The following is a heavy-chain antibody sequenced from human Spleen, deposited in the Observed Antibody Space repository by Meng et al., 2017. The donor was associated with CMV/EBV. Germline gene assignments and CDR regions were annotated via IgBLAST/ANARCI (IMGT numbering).Heavy chain of an antibody. V-gene: IGHV3-23*03. D-gene: IGHD6-13*01. CDR2: IYSGGSST. CDR3: AKVSWPAVGADY. CDR1: GFTFSSYA. J-gene: IGHJ4*02. Sequence: GESLKISCAASGFTFSSYAMSWVRQAPGKGLEWVSVIYSGGSSTYYADSVKGRFTISRDNSKNTLYLQMNSLRAEDTAVYYCAKVSWPAVGADYWGQGTQVTVSS.